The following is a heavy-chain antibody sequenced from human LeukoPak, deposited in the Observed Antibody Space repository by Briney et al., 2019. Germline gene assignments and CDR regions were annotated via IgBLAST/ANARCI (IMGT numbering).Heavy chain of an antibody. CDR1: GGTFSSCA. D-gene: IGHD3-3*01. V-gene: IGHV1-18*01. CDR2: ISAYNGNT. CDR3: ARDISYYDFWSGYSPNWFDP. J-gene: IGHJ5*02. Sequence: ASVKVSCKASGGTFSSCAISWVRQAPGQGLEWMGWISAYNGNTNYAQKLQGRVTMTTDTSTSTAYMELRSLRSDDTAVYYCARDISYYDFWSGYSPNWFDPWGQGTLVTVSS.